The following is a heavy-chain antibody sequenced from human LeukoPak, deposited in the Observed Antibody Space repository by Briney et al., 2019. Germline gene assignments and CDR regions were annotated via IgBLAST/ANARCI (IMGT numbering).Heavy chain of an antibody. D-gene: IGHD5-18*01. CDR1: GDSIGSNNYY. J-gene: IGHJ6*02. Sequence: TSETLSLTCTVSGDSIGSNNYYWGWIRQPPGKGLEWIGTVYYSGSTYYSPSLKSRVTISVDTSKNQFSLKLSSLTAADTAVYYCARVNSAMVTLLLPRGMDVWGQGTTVTVSS. CDR2: VYYSGST. CDR3: ARVNSAMVTLLLPRGMDV. V-gene: IGHV4-39*07.